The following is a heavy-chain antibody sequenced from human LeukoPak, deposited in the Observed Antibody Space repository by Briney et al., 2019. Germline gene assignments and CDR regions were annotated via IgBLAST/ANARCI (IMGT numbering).Heavy chain of an antibody. CDR3: ARDLVTTVTTLYYYAMDV. V-gene: IGHV6-1*01. D-gene: IGHD4-17*01. Sequence: SQTLSLTCAISGDSVSSNSAAWNWIRQSPSRGLEWLGRTYYRSKWYDDYAVSVKSRITINPDTSKNQFSLQLNSVTPGDTAVYYCARDLVTTVTTLYYYAMDVWGQGTTVTVSS. J-gene: IGHJ6*02. CDR2: TYYRSKWYD. CDR1: GDSVSSNSAA.